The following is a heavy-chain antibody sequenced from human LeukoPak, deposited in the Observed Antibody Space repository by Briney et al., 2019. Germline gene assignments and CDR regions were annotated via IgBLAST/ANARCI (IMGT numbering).Heavy chain of an antibody. CDR2: IKPDGSEK. CDR1: GFTFSGYW. CDR3: ARDRIQLWSHDY. V-gene: IGHV3-7*04. J-gene: IGHJ4*02. D-gene: IGHD5-18*01. Sequence: GGSLRLSCAASGFTFSGYWMSWVRQAPGKGLEWVANIKPDGSEKYYVDSVKGRFTISRDNTKNSLYLQMNGLRAEDTAVYYCARDRIQLWSHDYWGQGTLVTVSS.